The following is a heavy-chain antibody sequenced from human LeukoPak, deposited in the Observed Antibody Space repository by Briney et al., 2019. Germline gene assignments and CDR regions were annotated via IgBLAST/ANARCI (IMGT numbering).Heavy chain of an antibody. Sequence: GGSLRLSCAASGFTFSSYSMNWVRQAPGKGLEWVSSISSSSGYIYYADSVKGRFTISRDNAKNSLYLQMNSLRDEDTAIYYCARETTVIKKIDYWGQGTLVTVSS. D-gene: IGHD4-17*01. CDR3: ARETTVIKKIDY. CDR1: GFTFSSYS. J-gene: IGHJ4*02. V-gene: IGHV3-21*01. CDR2: ISSSSGYI.